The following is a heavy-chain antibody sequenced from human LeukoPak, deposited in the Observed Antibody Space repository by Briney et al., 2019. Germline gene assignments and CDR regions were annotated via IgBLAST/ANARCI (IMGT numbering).Heavy chain of an antibody. D-gene: IGHD1-1*01. Sequence: PSETLSLTCTVSGYSISSTYYGAWIRQPPGKGLEWIATISHSGNTYYTPSLESRLTIPLDTSKKYFSLRLSSVTAADTAVYYCARVNAPVATFDYWGLGTLVAVSS. CDR3: ARVNAPVATFDY. CDR2: ISHSGNT. V-gene: IGHV4-38-2*02. J-gene: IGHJ4*02. CDR1: GYSISSTYY.